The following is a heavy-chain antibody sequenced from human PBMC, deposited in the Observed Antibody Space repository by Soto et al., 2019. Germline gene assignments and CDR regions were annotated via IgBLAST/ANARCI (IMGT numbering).Heavy chain of an antibody. J-gene: IGHJ4*02. Sequence: EVQLVESGGGLIQPGGSLRLSCAVSGFTVSNNYMSWVRQAPGKGLEGVSVIYSGGYTAYGDSVKGRFTISRDNSKNTLFLQMIRLGPGDRPVFYCATGPGGGGYWGQGTLVTVSS. D-gene: IGHD3-10*01. CDR2: IYSGGYT. CDR3: ATGPGGGGY. V-gene: IGHV3-53*01. CDR1: GFTVSNNY.